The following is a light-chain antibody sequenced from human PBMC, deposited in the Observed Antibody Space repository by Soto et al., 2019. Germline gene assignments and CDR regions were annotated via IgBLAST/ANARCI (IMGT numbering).Light chain of an antibody. CDR3: HQYGNSPLT. CDR1: QSVSSSY. V-gene: IGKV3-20*01. Sequence: PGERVTLSCRASQSVSSSYLTWYQQKPGQAPRLLIYGASTRAAGIPDRFSGSGSGTDFTLTISRLEPEDFAVYYCHQYGNSPLTFGGGTKVDI. CDR2: GAS. J-gene: IGKJ4*01.